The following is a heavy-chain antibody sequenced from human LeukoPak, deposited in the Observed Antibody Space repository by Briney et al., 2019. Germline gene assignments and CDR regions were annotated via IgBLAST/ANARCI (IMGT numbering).Heavy chain of an antibody. CDR1: GFTFSSYG. D-gene: IGHD2-15*01. J-gene: IGHJ4*02. CDR3: ARSVVAATETFDY. V-gene: IGHV3-23*01. CDR2: ISGSGGST. Sequence: GGSLRLSCAASGFTFSSYGMSWVRQAPGKGLEWVSAISGSGGSTYYADSVKGRFAISRDNSKNTLYLQMNSLRAEDTAVYYCARSVVAATETFDYRGQGTLVTVSS.